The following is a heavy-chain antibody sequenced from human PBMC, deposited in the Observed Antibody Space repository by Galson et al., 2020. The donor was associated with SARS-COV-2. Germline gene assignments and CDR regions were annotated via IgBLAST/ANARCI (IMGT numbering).Heavy chain of an antibody. CDR1: GFTFSSYG. Sequence: TGGSLRLSCAASGFTFSSYGMHWVRQAPGKGLEWVAVISYDGSNKYYADSVKGRFTISRDNSKNTLYLQMNSLRAEDTAVYYCAKGTVRGVRGMDVWGQGTTVTVSS. J-gene: IGHJ6*02. D-gene: IGHD3-10*01. V-gene: IGHV3-30*18. CDR3: AKGTVRGVRGMDV. CDR2: ISYDGSNK.